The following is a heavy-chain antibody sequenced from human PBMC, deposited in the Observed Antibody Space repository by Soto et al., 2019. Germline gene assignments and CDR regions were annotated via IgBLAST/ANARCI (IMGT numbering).Heavy chain of an antibody. D-gene: IGHD5-18*01. Sequence: PGGSLRLSCAASGFTFSSYWMHWVRQAPGKGLVWVSRINSDGSSTSYADSVKGRFTISRDNAKNTLYMQMNSLRAEDTAVYYCARDLLEGYGHARQPDYWGQGTLVTVSS. J-gene: IGHJ4*02. CDR1: GFTFSSYW. V-gene: IGHV3-74*01. CDR2: INSDGSST. CDR3: ARDLLEGYGHARQPDY.